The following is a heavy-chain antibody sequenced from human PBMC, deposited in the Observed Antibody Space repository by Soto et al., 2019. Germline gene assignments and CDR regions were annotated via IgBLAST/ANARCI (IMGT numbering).Heavy chain of an antibody. CDR3: ARPPFIDY. CDR2: INHSGST. J-gene: IGHJ4*02. CDR1: GGSFSGYY. V-gene: IGHV4-34*01. Sequence: PSETLSLTCAVYGGSFSGYYWSWIRQPPGKGLEWIGEINHSGSTNYNPSLKSRVTISVDTSKNQFSLKLSSVTAADTAVYYCARPPFIDYWGQGTLVTVSS.